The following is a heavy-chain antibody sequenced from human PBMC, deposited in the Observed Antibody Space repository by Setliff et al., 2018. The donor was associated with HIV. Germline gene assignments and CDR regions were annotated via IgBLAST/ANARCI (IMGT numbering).Heavy chain of an antibody. D-gene: IGHD5-18*01. J-gene: IGHJ4*02. V-gene: IGHV3-7*01. CDR2: IKQDGSEK. CDR3: AVTSMASSFDY. Sequence: GESLKISCAASGFTVSGYWMSWVRQAPGKGLEWVANIKQDGSEKYYVDSVKGRFTISRDNAKNSLYLQMNSLRAEDTAVYYCAVTSMASSFDYWGQGALVTVSS. CDR1: GFTVSGYW.